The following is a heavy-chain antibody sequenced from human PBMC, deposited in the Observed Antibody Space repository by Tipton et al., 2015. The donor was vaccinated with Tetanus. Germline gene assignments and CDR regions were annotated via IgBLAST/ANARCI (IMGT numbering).Heavy chain of an antibody. D-gene: IGHD6-19*01. Sequence: SLRLSCAASGFTFSAYYMSWIRLAPGKGLEWISYISHTGTTTYYSASVMGRFTVSRDNTKNSLYLEINSLRAEDTAVYYCASPIKQWLVPLDLWGHGILVTVSS. V-gene: IGHV3-11*01. CDR2: ISHTGTTT. CDR3: ASPIKQWLVPLDL. J-gene: IGHJ5*02. CDR1: GFTFSAYY.